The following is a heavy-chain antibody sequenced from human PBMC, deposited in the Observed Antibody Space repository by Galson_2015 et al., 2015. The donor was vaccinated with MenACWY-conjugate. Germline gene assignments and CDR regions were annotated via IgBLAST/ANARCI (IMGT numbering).Heavy chain of an antibody. J-gene: IGHJ4*02. CDR3: VKSSRVASGWGYFDY. D-gene: IGHD2-15*01. V-gene: IGHV3-23*01. CDR2: ISGRSGST. CDR1: GFTFSSYG. Sequence: SLRLSCAASGFTFSSYGMSWVRQAPGKGLEWVSGISGRSGSTYYADSVKGRFTISRDNSKNTLYLQMNSLRAEDTAVYYCVKSSRVASGWGYFDYWGQGTLVTVSS.